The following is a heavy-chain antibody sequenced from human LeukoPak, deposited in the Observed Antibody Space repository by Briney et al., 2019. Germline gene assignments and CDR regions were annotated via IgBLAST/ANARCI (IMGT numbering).Heavy chain of an antibody. CDR2: ISGSGGST. CDR3: AKDMVRGVNFDY. CDR1: GFTFSSYA. V-gene: IGHV3-23*01. Sequence: GGSLRLSCAASGFTFSSYAMSWVRQAPGKGLEWVSAISGSGGSTYYADSVKGRFTISRDNSKNSLYLQMNSLRAEDTAVYYCAKDMVRGVNFDYWGQGTLVTVSS. J-gene: IGHJ4*02. D-gene: IGHD3-10*01.